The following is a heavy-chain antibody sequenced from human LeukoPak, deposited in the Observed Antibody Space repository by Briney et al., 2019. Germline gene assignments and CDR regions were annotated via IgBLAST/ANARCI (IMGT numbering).Heavy chain of an antibody. CDR3: ERVSNWNYDY. CDR1: GGSISSSSYY. D-gene: IGHD1-7*01. J-gene: IGHJ4*02. V-gene: IGHV4-39*07. Sequence: SETLSLTCTVAGGSISSSSYYWGWIRQPPGKGLEWIGSVYYSGSTYYNPSLKSRVTISVDTSKNQSSLKLSSVTAADTAVYYCERVSNWNYDYWGQGTLVTVSS. CDR2: VYYSGST.